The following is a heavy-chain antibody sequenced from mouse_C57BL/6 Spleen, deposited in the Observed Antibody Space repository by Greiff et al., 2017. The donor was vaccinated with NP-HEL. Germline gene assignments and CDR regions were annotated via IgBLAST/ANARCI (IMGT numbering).Heavy chain of an antibody. V-gene: IGHV1-26*01. J-gene: IGHJ2*01. Sequence: EVQLQQSGPELVKPGASVKISCKASGYTFTDYYMNWVKQSHGKSLEWIGDINPNNGGTSYNQKFKGKATLTVDKSSSTAYMELRSLTSEDSAVYYCAILTFFDYWGQGTTLTVSS. CDR2: INPNNGGT. CDR1: GYTFTDYY. CDR3: AILTFFDY. D-gene: IGHD1-1*01.